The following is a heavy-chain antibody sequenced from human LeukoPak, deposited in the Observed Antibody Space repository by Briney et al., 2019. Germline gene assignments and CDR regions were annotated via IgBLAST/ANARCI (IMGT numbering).Heavy chain of an antibody. CDR2: IDHAGTT. V-gene: IGHV4-39*01. CDR1: GGSIITNDYW. CDR3: ARADHVDTAMIDN. J-gene: IGHJ4*02. D-gene: IGHD5-18*01. Sequence: SETLSLTCVVSGGSIITNDYWWGWIRQPPGKGLEWIGTIDHAGTTFYNVSLKSRVTISVDTPNNQFSLRLNSVGAADTAVYYCARADHVDTAMIDNWGQGTLVTVSS.